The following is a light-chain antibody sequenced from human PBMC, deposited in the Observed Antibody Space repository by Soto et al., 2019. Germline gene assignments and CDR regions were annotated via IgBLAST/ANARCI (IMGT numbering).Light chain of an antibody. Sequence: QSVLTQPPSVSAAPGQKVTISCSGSSSNIGNNYVSWYQQLPGTAPKLLIYDNNKRPSGIPDRFSGSKSGTSATLGITGLQTGDEADYYCGTWDSSLRGVFGGATKLTVL. CDR3: GTWDSSLRGV. CDR1: SSNIGNNY. J-gene: IGLJ3*02. V-gene: IGLV1-51*01. CDR2: DNN.